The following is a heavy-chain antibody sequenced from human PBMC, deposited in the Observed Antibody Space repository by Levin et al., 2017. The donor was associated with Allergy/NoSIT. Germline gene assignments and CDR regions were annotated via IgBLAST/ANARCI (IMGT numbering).Heavy chain of an antibody. CDR3: ATMLDWIYGYDYYMDV. Sequence: GASVKVSCKVSGYTLTDVSMHWVRQAPGKGLEWMGGFNVEDGETIYAQKFQGRVTMTEDTSTDTAYMELSSLRSEDTAVYYCATMLDWIYGYDYYMDVWGKGTTVTVSS. J-gene: IGHJ6*03. CDR1: GYTLTDVS. V-gene: IGHV1-24*01. CDR2: FNVEDGET. D-gene: IGHD1-7*01.